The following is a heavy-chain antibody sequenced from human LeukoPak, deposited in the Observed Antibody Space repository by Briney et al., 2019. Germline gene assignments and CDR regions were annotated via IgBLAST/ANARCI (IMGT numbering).Heavy chain of an antibody. J-gene: IGHJ4*02. V-gene: IGHV1-2*02. CDR1: GYTFTSYD. Sequence: ASVKVSCKASGYTFTSYDINWVRQATGQGLEWMGWINPNSGGTNYAQKFQGRVTMTRDTSISTAYMELSRLRSDDTAVYYCALGHGDFSYFDYWGQGTLVTVSS. CDR3: ALGHGDFSYFDY. CDR2: INPNSGGT. D-gene: IGHD4-17*01.